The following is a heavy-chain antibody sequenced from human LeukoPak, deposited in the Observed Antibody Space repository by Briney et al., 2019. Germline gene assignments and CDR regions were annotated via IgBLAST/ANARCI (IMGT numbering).Heavy chain of an antibody. CDR2: INPNSGGT. CDR1: GYIFTGYY. V-gene: IGHV1-2*02. CDR3: ARHPYSGSYHFDY. J-gene: IGHJ4*02. Sequence: AASVKVSCKASGYIFTGYYMHWVRQAPGRGLEWMGWINPNSGGTNSAQKFQGRVTMTRDTSISTAYMELSRLASDDTAVYYCARHPYSGSYHFDYWGQGTLVTVSS. D-gene: IGHD1-26*01.